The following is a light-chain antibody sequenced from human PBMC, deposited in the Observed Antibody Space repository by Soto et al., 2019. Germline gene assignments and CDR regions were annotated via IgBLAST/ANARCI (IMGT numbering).Light chain of an antibody. CDR3: QQDDSYFT. V-gene: IGKV1-5*03. CDR1: QIISSS. Sequence: DIQMTQSASTLSASVGDRVTITFRASQIISSSLAWHQQKPGRAPKLLIYKASSLESGVPSRFSGRGSGTEFTLTTISLQPDDFATYYCQQDDSYFTFGRETK. J-gene: IGKJ4*01. CDR2: KAS.